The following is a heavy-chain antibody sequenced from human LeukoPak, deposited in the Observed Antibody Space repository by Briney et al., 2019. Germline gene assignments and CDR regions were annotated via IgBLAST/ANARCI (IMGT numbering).Heavy chain of an antibody. D-gene: IGHD3-22*01. CDR3: ARELDTYYYDSSGYSPIDY. V-gene: IGHV3-20*04. J-gene: IGHJ4*02. CDR1: GFTFDDYG. CDR2: INWNGAST. Sequence: PGGSLRLSCAASGFTFDDYGMSWVRQAPGKGLEWVSGINWNGASTGYADSVKGRFTISRDNAKNSLYLQMNSLRAEDTAVYYCARELDTYYYDSSGYSPIDYWGQGTLVTVSS.